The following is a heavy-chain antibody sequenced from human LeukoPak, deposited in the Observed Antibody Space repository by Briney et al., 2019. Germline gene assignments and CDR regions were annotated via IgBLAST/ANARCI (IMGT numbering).Heavy chain of an antibody. CDR2: ISWNSGSI. D-gene: IGHD5-18*01. J-gene: IGHJ4*02. CDR1: GFTFDDYA. CDR3: AKGIVDTAMHHNFDY. Sequence: GGSLRLSCAASGFTFDDYAMHWVRQAPGKGLEWVSGISWNSGSIGYADSVKGRFTISRDNAKTSLYLKMNSLRAEDTALYYCAKGIVDTAMHHNFDYWGQGTLVTVSS. V-gene: IGHV3-9*01.